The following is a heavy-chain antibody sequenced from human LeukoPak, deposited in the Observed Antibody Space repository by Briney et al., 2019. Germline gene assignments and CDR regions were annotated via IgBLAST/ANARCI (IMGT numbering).Heavy chain of an antibody. D-gene: IGHD2-15*01. Sequence: GGSLRLSCTASGFPFSNYSMNWVRQASGKGLEWVSSISGSSIYIYYADSVKGRFTLSRDNAKKSLYLQMNSLRAEDTAVYFCARVVGFSYYFDSWGQGTLVTVSS. V-gene: IGHV3-21*01. CDR1: GFPFSNYS. J-gene: IGHJ4*02. CDR2: ISGSSIYI. CDR3: ARVVGFSYYFDS.